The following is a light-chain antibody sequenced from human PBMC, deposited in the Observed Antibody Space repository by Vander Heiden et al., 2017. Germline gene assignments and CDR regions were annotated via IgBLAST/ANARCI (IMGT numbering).Light chain of an antibody. J-gene: IGLJ3*02. CDR3: QAWDSFWV. CDR1: KLGDKY. CDR2: QDS. V-gene: IGLV3-1*01. Sequence: SELTPPPSVSVSPGQTASITCSGDKLGDKYACWYQQKPGQSPVLVIYQDSKRPSGIPERFSGSNSGNTATLTISGTQAMDEADYYCQAWDSFWVFGGGTKLTVL.